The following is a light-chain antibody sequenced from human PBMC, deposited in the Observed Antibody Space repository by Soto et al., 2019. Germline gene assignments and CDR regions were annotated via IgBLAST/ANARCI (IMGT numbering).Light chain of an antibody. CDR3: CSYVDTDTWV. CDR1: NSDVGGYNY. CDR2: GVS. J-gene: IGLJ3*02. Sequence: QSALTQPRSVSGSPGQSVTISCTGTNSDVGGYNYVSWYQQYPCKAPKLMISGVSERPSGVPDRFSGSKSGNTASLTISGLQAEDEADYYCCSYVDTDTWVFGGGTKVTVL. V-gene: IGLV2-11*01.